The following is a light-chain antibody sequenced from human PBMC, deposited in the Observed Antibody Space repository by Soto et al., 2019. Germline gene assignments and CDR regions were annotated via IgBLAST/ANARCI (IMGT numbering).Light chain of an antibody. J-gene: IGLJ1*01. CDR2: YDN. Sequence: QSVMTQPPSASGTPGQRVTVSCSGSNSIIGSNTVNWYQQLPGTAPKLLIYYDNLRPSGVPDRISGSKSGTSASLAISGLQSHDEADYYCAAWDDSLNGRVFGTGTKLTVL. V-gene: IGLV1-44*01. CDR3: AAWDDSLNGRV. CDR1: NSIIGSNT.